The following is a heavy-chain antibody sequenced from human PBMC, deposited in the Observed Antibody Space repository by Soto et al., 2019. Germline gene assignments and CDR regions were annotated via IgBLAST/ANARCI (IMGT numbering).Heavy chain of an antibody. D-gene: IGHD3-16*01. CDR1: GYTFTSYW. J-gene: IGHJ5*02. Sequence: PGESLKISCKGSGYTFTSYWIAWVRQMPGKGLEWMGLIYPGDSDTRYSPSFQGQVTISADKFISTAYLQWSSLRDEDTAVYYCARQINWRDGGAWGQGTLVTVSS. CDR2: IYPGDSDT. CDR3: ARQINWRDGGA. V-gene: IGHV5-51*01.